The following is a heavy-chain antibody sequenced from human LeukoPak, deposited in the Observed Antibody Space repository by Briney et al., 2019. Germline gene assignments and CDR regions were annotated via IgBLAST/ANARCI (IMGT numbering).Heavy chain of an antibody. Sequence: QTGGSLRLSCPGSGFTFSSYSMHWVRQAPGRGLEYVSGITSNGGTTYYADSMKGRFTISRDNSKNTLYLQMSSLRAEDTAVYCCVKRGLGSWPMYYFDYWGQGTLVTVSS. V-gene: IGHV3-64D*06. CDR3: VKRGLGSWPMYYFDY. D-gene: IGHD6-13*01. J-gene: IGHJ4*02. CDR2: ITSNGGTT. CDR1: GFTFSSYS.